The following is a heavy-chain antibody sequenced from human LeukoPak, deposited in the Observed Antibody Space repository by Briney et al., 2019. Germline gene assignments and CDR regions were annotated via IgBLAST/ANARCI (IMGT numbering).Heavy chain of an antibody. Sequence: PSETLSLTCTVSGGSISSYYWSWIRQPPGKGLEWIGYIYYSGSTNYNPSLKSRVTISVDTSKNQFSLKLSSVTAADTAVYYCARLDYCSSTSCYTAFDYWGQGTLVTVSS. V-gene: IGHV4-59*01. J-gene: IGHJ4*02. CDR1: GGSISSYY. D-gene: IGHD2-2*02. CDR3: ARLDYCSSTSCYTAFDY. CDR2: IYYSGST.